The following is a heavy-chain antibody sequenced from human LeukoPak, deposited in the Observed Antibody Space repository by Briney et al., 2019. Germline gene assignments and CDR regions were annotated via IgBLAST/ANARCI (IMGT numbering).Heavy chain of an antibody. D-gene: IGHD2-15*01. J-gene: IGHJ4*02. CDR3: ARDFRDCSGGSCYSFDY. CDR2: IKQDGSEK. Sequence: GGSLRLSCAASGFTFSSYWMSWVRQAPGKGLEWVANIKQDGSEKYYVDSVKGRFTISRDNAKNSLYLQMNSLRAEDTAVYYCARDFRDCSGGSCYSFDYWGQGTLVTVSS. V-gene: IGHV3-7*01. CDR1: GFTFSSYW.